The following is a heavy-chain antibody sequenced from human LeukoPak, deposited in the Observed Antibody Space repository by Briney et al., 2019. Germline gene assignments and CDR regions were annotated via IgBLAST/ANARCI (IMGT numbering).Heavy chain of an antibody. CDR1: GYTFTSYG. CDR3: AINRITIFGVAIEFDY. V-gene: IGHV1-18*01. CDR2: ISAYNGNT. Sequence: GSSVKVSCKASGYTFTSYGISWVRQAPGQGLEWMGWISAYNGNTNYAQKLQGRVTMTTDTSTSTAYMELRSLRSDDTAVYYCAINRITIFGVAIEFDYWGQGTLVTVSS. J-gene: IGHJ4*02. D-gene: IGHD3-3*01.